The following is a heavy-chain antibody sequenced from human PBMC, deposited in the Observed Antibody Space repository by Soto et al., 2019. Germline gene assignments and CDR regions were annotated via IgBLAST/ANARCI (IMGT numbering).Heavy chain of an antibody. CDR2: ISTSNVNT. D-gene: IGHD2-21*01. Sequence: QVQLVQSGAEVKKPGASVKVSCKASGYTFTSYGISWVRQAPGQGLEWMGWISTSNVNTTYAQKLQGRVTMTKATSTTPPYGEERSLRSDDTAVYYCARIPNGGILIVTGGVWFVPWGQGTLVTVSS. J-gene: IGHJ5*02. CDR3: ARIPNGGILIVTGGVWFVP. CDR1: GYTFTSYG. V-gene: IGHV1-18*01.